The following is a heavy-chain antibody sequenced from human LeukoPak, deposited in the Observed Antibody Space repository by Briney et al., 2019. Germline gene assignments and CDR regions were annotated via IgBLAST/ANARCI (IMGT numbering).Heavy chain of an antibody. J-gene: IGHJ4*02. Sequence: KPSETLSLTCAVYGGSFSGYYWSWIRQPPGKGLEWIGEINHSGSTNYNPSLKSRVTISVDTSKNQFSLKLSSVTAADTAVYYCAREGSTYNDYWGQGTLVTVSS. CDR1: GGSFSGYY. CDR3: AREGSTYNDY. V-gene: IGHV4-34*01. D-gene: IGHD2-15*01. CDR2: INHSGST.